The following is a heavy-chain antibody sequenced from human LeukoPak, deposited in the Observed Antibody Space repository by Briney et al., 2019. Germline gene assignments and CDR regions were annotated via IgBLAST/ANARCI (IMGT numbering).Heavy chain of an antibody. V-gene: IGHV3-73*01. D-gene: IGHD3-22*01. CDR2: IRSKANSYAT. CDR1: GFTFSGSA. Sequence: GGSLRLSCAASGFTFSGSAMHWVRQASGKRLEWVGRIRSKANSYATAYAASVKGRFTISRDDSKNTAYLQMNSLKTEDTAVYYCTRHPPNYYDSSGHDYWGQGTLVTVSS. CDR3: TRHPPNYYDSSGHDY. J-gene: IGHJ4*02.